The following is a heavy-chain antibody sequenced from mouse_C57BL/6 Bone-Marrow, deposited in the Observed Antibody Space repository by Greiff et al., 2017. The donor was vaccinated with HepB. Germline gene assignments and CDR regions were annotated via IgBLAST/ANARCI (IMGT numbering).Heavy chain of an antibody. D-gene: IGHD2-5*01. CDR3: ARGGPTIVTTWYFDV. J-gene: IGHJ1*03. Sequence: EVHLVESGGGLVKPGGSLKLSCAASGFTFSSYAMSWVRQTPEKRLAWVATISDGGSYTYYPDNVKGRVTISRDNAKNNLYLQMSHLKSEDTAMYYCARGGPTIVTTWYFDVWGTGTTVTVSS. CDR2: ISDGGSYT. V-gene: IGHV5-4*01. CDR1: GFTFSSYA.